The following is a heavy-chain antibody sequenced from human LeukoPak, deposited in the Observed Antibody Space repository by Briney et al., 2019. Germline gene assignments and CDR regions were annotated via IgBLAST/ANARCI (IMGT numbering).Heavy chain of an antibody. Sequence: PGGSLRLSCAASGFTFSTYWMHWVRQAPGKGLVWVSRINSDGSSTSYADSVKGRFTISRDNAKNTLYLQMNSLRAEDTAVYYCARDALYDSSGMRLLDYWGQGTLVTVSS. J-gene: IGHJ4*02. D-gene: IGHD3-22*01. V-gene: IGHV3-74*01. CDR1: GFTFSTYW. CDR3: ARDALYDSSGMRLLDY. CDR2: INSDGSST.